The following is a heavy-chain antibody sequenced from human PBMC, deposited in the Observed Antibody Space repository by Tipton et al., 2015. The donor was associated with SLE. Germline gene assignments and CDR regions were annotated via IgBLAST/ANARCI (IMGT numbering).Heavy chain of an antibody. D-gene: IGHD2-21*02. V-gene: IGHV4-39*07. J-gene: IGHJ6*03. CDR3: ARGGLTYGYYSYMDV. CDR1: GDSIRSSRYY. CDR2: IYYSGTT. Sequence: TLSLTCTVSGDSIRSSRYYWGWIRQPPGKGLEWIGSIYYSGTTYYNPSLKSRVTISVDTSKNQFSLQLSSVTAADTAVYYCARGGLTYGYYSYMDVWGKGTTVTVSS.